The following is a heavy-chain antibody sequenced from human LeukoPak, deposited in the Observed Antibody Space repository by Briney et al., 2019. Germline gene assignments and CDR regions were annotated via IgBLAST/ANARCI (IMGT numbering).Heavy chain of an antibody. V-gene: IGHV3-30*04. CDR1: GGTFSSYA. D-gene: IGHD3-22*01. J-gene: IGHJ4*02. CDR2: ISYDGSNK. CDR3: ATDREGDPSAYYLV. Sequence: SCKASGGTFSSYAISWVRQAPGKGLEWVAVISYDGSNKYYADSVKGRFTISRDNSKNTLYLQMNSLRAEDSAVYYCATDREGDPSAYYLVGGQGTLITVSS.